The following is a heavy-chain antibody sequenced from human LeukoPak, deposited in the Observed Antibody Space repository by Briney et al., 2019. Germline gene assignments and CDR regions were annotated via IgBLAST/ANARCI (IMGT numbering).Heavy chain of an antibody. V-gene: IGHV4-39*01. CDR2: IYYSGST. CDR3: ARLSPSDY. J-gene: IGHJ4*02. Sequence: PSETLSLTCTVSGGSISSSSYYWGWIRQPPGKGLEWIGSIYYSGSTYYNPSLKSRVTISVDTSKNQFSLKLSSVTAADTAVYYCARLSPSDYWGQGTLVTVSS. CDR1: GGSISSSSYY.